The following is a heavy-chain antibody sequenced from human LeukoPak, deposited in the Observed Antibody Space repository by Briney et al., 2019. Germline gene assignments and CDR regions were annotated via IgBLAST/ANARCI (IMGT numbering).Heavy chain of an antibody. CDR1: GASIRSYY. D-gene: IGHD3-9*01. J-gene: IGHJ5*02. CDR2: VYYGGIT. Sequence: RSSETLSLTCTVSGASIRSYYWSWIRQPPGKGLEWIGCVYYGGITKYNPSLESRVTRSVDTSTNQFSLKLTSVTAADTALYYCAKVFLTGLDYFDPCGQGTLVTVSS. CDR3: AKVFLTGLDYFDP. V-gene: IGHV4-59*03.